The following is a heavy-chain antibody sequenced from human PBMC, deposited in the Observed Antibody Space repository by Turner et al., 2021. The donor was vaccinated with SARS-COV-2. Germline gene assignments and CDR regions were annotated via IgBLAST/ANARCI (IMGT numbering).Heavy chain of an antibody. CDR2: ISSSGSTV. CDR3: ARVVAVAATPANIDY. J-gene: IGHJ4*02. V-gene: IGHV3-48*03. Sequence: EVQLVVSGGGLVKPGWSLRLFCAASGFRFSSYEMNWVRQGPGKGLEWVSYISSSGSTVDHADSVKGRFTIARDNARNSLFLQMNSLRAEDTAVYYCARVVAVAATPANIDYWGQGTLVTVSS. D-gene: IGHD6-19*01. CDR1: GFRFSSYE.